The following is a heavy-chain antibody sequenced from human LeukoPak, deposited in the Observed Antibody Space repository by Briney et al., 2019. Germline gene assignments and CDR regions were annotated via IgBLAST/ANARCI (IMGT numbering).Heavy chain of an antibody. V-gene: IGHV3-53*01. CDR3: ARDHPQRVGYSYGAFDY. J-gene: IGHJ4*02. Sequence: GGSLRLSCAASGLTVSSNYMSWVRQAPGKGLEWVSVIYSGGSTYYADSVKGRFTISRDNSKNTLYLQMNSLRAEDTAVYYCARDHPQRVGYSYGAFDYWGQGTLVTVSS. D-gene: IGHD5-18*01. CDR1: GLTVSSNY. CDR2: IYSGGST.